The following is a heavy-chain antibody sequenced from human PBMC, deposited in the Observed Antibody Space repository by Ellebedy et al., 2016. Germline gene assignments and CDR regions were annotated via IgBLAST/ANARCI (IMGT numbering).Heavy chain of an antibody. CDR2: IKQDGSEK. CDR3: ARGSDSSSWYLNWFDP. D-gene: IGHD6-13*01. J-gene: IGHJ5*02. CDR1: GFTFSKYW. V-gene: IGHV3-7*01. Sequence: GESLKISCAASGFTFSKYWMIWVRQTGKGLEWVANIKQDGSEKYYVDSVKGRFTISRDNAKNSLYLQMNSLRAEDTASYYCARGSDSSSWYLNWFDPWGQGTMVTVSP.